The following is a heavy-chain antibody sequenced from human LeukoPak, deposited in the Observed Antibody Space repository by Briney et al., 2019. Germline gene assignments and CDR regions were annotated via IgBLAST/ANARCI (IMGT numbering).Heavy chain of an antibody. V-gene: IGHV3-23*01. J-gene: IGHJ3*02. D-gene: IGHD2/OR15-2a*01. CDR1: GFTFSSYA. CDR2: ISGSGGST. Sequence: GGSLRLSCAASGFTFSSYAMSWVRQAPGPGLEWVSAISGSGGSTYYADSVKGRFTISRDNSKNTLYLQMNSLRAEDTAVYYCAKDSTFDFDTFDIWGQGTMITVSS. CDR3: AKDSTFDFDTFDI.